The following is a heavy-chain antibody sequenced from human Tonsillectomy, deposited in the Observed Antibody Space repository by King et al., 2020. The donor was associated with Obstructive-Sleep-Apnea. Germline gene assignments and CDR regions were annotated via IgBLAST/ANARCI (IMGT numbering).Heavy chain of an antibody. Sequence: QVQLVESGGGLVKPGGSLRLSCAASGFTFSDYYMSWIRQAPGKGLEWVSYISTSSSYTNDADSVKGRFTISRDNANNSLYLQMNSLRAEDTAVYYCARVGTYYGRTPDYFDNWGQGTQVTVSS. CDR2: ISTSSSYT. CDR1: GFTFSDYY. V-gene: IGHV3-11*06. D-gene: IGHD3-10*01. CDR3: ARVGTYYGRTPDYFDN. J-gene: IGHJ4*02.